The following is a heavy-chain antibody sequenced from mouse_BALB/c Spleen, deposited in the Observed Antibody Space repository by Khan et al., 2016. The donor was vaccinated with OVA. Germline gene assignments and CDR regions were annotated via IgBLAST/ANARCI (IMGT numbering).Heavy chain of an antibody. V-gene: IGHV5-17*02. CDR1: GFTFSGFG. CDR3: SRSLITTWYFDV. J-gene: IGHJ1*01. D-gene: IGHD2-4*01. Sequence: EVELVESGGGLVQPGGSRKLSCAASGFTFSGFGMHWVRQAPEKGLEWVAYISFGSATIYYADTVKGRFTISSDNPKNTLFLQMTSLRSEDTAIYYCSRSLITTWYFDVWGAWTTVTVSS. CDR2: ISFGSATI.